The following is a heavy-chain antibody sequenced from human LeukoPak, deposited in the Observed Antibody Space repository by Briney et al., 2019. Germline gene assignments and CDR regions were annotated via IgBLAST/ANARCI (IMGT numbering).Heavy chain of an antibody. CDR3: ASTSIIRTVVAIPFDY. CDR2: IYYSGST. V-gene: IGHV4-30-4*08. J-gene: IGHJ4*02. D-gene: IGHD3-22*01. CDR1: GGSISSGDYY. Sequence: NRSETLSLTCTVSGGSISSGDYYWSWIRQPPGKGLEWIWYIYYSGSTYYNPSLKSRVTISVDTSKNQFSLKLSSVTAADTAVYYCASTSIIRTVVAIPFDYWGQGTLVTVSS.